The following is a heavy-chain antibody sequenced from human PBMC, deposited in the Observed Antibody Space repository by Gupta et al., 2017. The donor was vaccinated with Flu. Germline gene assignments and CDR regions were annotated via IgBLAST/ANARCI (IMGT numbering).Heavy chain of an antibody. CDR3: AKLPVAGAPH. J-gene: IGHJ4*02. V-gene: IGHV3-23*01. CDR2: ISGGGSST. D-gene: IGHD6-19*01. CDR1: GFTFSNYA. Sequence: EVQLLESGGGLVQPGGSQSLSCAASGFTSGFTFSNYAMSWVRQAPGKGLEWVSGISGGGSSTYYADSVKGRFTISRDNSKNTLYLQMNSLRAEDTAVYYCAKLPVAGAPHWGQGTLVTVSS.